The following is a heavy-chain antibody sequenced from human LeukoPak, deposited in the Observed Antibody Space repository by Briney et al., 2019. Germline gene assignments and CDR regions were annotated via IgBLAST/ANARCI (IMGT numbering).Heavy chain of an antibody. J-gene: IGHJ3*02. CDR3: ARDGGYSSGRGAFDI. CDR1: GFTVSSNY. Sequence: GGSLRLSCAASGFTVSSNYMSWVRQAPGKGLEWVSVIYSGGSTYYADSVKGRFTISRDNSKNTLYLQMNSLRAEDTAVYYCARDGGYSSGRGAFDIWGQGTMVTVTS. D-gene: IGHD6-19*01. CDR2: IYSGGST. V-gene: IGHV3-53*01.